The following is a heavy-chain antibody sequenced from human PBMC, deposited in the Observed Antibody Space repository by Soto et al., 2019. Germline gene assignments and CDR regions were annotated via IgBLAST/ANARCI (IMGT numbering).Heavy chain of an antibody. CDR2: MNPDRGNT. Sequence: VSVKVSCKASGYSFTSYDIYWVRQATGQGLEWLGSMNPDRGNTGYEQKFQGRVTMTRNTSTSTAYMELSSLRSEDTAVYYCARVLRGYAGYYYYYMDVWGRGTTVTVSS. CDR3: ARVLRGYAGYYYYYMDV. CDR1: GYSFTSYD. J-gene: IGHJ6*03. D-gene: IGHD5-12*01. V-gene: IGHV1-8*01.